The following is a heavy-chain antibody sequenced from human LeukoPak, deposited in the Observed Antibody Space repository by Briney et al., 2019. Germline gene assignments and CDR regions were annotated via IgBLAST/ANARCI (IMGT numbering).Heavy chain of an antibody. V-gene: IGHV1-8*01. CDR2: MNPNSGNT. D-gene: IGHD3-22*01. Sequence: ASVKVSCKASGYTFTSYDINWVRQATGQGLEWMGWMNPNSGNTGYAQKFQGRLTMTRVTSIRTAYMELSSLRSEDTAVYYCARETSGYYFLWGQGTLVTVSS. CDR3: ARETSGYYFL. CDR1: GYTFTSYD. J-gene: IGHJ4*02.